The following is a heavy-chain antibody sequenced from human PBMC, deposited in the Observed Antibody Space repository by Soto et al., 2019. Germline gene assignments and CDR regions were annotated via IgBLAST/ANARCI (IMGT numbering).Heavy chain of an antibody. D-gene: IGHD3-22*01. Sequence: WWSLRLSCAASGFTFSSYAMSWFRQAPGKGLEWVSAISGSGGSTYYADSVKGRFTISRDNSKNTLYLQMNSLRAEDTAVYYCAKDLSAYYYDSSGYSDYWGQGTLVTVSS. CDR3: AKDLSAYYYDSSGYSDY. CDR2: ISGSGGST. V-gene: IGHV3-23*01. J-gene: IGHJ4*02. CDR1: GFTFSSYA.